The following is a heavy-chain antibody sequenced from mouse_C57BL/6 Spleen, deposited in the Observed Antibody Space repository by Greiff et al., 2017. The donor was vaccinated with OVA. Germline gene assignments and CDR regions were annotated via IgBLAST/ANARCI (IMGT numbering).Heavy chain of an antibody. CDR3: ARGVTTVVADGFAY. D-gene: IGHD1-1*01. J-gene: IGHJ3*01. V-gene: IGHV1-50*01. Sequence: QVHVKQPGAELVKPGASVKLSCKASGYTFTSYWMQWVKQRPGQGLEWIGEIDPSDSYTNYNQKFKGKATLTVDTSSSTAYMQLSSLTSEDSAVYYCARGVTTVVADGFAYWGQGTLVTVSA. CDR2: IDPSDSYT. CDR1: GYTFTSYW.